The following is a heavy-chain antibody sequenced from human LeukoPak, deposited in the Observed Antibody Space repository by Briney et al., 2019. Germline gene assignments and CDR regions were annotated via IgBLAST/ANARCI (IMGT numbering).Heavy chain of an antibody. CDR1: GFTFNNCA. D-gene: IGHD3-22*01. J-gene: IGHJ4*02. CDR3: AKDGIGGIYYDSSGYFDY. Sequence: PGGSLRLSCAASGFTFNNCAMSWVRQAPGKGLEWVSAISGSGGSTYYADPLKGRFTISRDNSKNTLYLQMNSLRAEDTALYYCAKDGIGGIYYDSSGYFDYWGQGTLVTVSS. CDR2: ISGSGGST. V-gene: IGHV3-23*01.